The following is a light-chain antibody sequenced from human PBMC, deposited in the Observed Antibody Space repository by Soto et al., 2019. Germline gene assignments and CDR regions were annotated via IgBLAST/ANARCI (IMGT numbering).Light chain of an antibody. V-gene: IGLV1-44*01. J-gene: IGLJ3*02. CDR1: SSNIGSNS. CDR3: AAWDDSLNGLV. CDR2: GSN. Sequence: QPVLTQPPSASGTPGQRVTISCSGSSSNIGSNSVTWYQQLPGTAPKLLIFGSNQRPSGVPDRFSGSKSGTSASLAISGLQSEDEADYYCAAWDDSLNGLVFGGGTKLTVL.